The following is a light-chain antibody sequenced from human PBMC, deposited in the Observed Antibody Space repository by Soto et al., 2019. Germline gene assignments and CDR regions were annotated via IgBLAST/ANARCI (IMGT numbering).Light chain of an antibody. CDR1: GSSIGTNT. V-gene: IGLV1-44*01. CDR3: AAWDGSMNNVL. J-gene: IGLJ2*01. Sequence: QAVVTQPPSASGTPGQRVTISCSGSGSSIGTNTVKWYRKLPGTAPKLLIYGDNQRPSGVPDRFSGSKSGTSASLAISGLQSEDEAEYYCAAWDGSMNNVLFGGGTKLNVL. CDR2: GDN.